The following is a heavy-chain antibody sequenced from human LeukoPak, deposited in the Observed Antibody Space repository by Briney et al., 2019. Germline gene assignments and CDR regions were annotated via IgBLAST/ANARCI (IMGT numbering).Heavy chain of an antibody. Sequence: GGSLRLSCAASGFTFSSYWMHWVRQAPGKGLVWVSRINSDGSSTNYADSVKGRFTISRDNAKNTLYLQMNSLRAEDTAVYYCAREGGVSDAFDIWGQGTMVTVSS. CDR2: INSDGSST. CDR3: AREGGVSDAFDI. J-gene: IGHJ3*02. D-gene: IGHD1-26*01. CDR1: GFTFSSYW. V-gene: IGHV3-74*01.